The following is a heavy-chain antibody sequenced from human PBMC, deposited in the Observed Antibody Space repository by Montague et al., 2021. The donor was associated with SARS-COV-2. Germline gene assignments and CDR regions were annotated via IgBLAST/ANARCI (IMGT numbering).Heavy chain of an antibody. D-gene: IGHD3-16*01. CDR2: IFYRGGT. CDR1: GGSISSGGYY. Sequence: TLSLTCTVSGGSISSGGYYWSWVRQPPGKGLDWIGYIFYRGGTYYKPSLKSRVSMSVDTSKIQFSLNLTSVTAADTAVYYCARANYYVMTSKASAMDVWGQGTPVTVSS. J-gene: IGHJ6*02. V-gene: IGHV4-31*03. CDR3: ARANYYVMTSKASAMDV.